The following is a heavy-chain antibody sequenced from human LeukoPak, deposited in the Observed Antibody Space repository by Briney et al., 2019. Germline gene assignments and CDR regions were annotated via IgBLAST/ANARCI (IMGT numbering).Heavy chain of an antibody. J-gene: IGHJ4*02. D-gene: IGHD6-19*01. CDR2: INHSGST. V-gene: IGHV4-34*01. Sequence: SETLSLTCTVSGGSISNYYWSWIRQPPGKGLEWIGEINHSGSTNYNPSLKSRVTISVDTSKNQFSLKLSSVTAADTAVYYCARRWTVAGGFDYWGQGTLVTVSS. CDR1: GGSISNYY. CDR3: ARRWTVAGGFDY.